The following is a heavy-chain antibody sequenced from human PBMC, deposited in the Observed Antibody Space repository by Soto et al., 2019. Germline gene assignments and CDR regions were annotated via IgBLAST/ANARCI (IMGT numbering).Heavy chain of an antibody. CDR3: ARRYGYSFDY. D-gene: IGHD1-1*01. V-gene: IGHV4-59*08. CDR1: GGSISSYY. Sequence: QVQLQESGPGLAKPSETMSLTCTVSGGSISSYYWCWIRLPPGKGLEWIGFIYYSGSTNYNPSLKSRVTIPVDTSKNQFSLKLSSVTAADTAVYYCARRYGYSFDYWGQGTLVTVSS. CDR2: IYYSGST. J-gene: IGHJ4*02.